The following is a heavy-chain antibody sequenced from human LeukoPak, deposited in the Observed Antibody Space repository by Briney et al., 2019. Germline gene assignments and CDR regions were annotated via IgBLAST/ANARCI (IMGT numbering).Heavy chain of an antibody. CDR2: IYHSGST. CDR1: GYSISSGGYS. CDR3: ARGGSGSYYNLDY. V-gene: IGHV4-30-2*01. D-gene: IGHD3-10*01. Sequence: SETLSLTCTVSGYSISSGGYSWSWIRQPPGKGLEWIGYIYHSGSTYYNPSLKSRVTISVDRSKNQFSLKLSSVTAADTAVYYCARGGSGSYYNLDYWGQGTLVTVSS. J-gene: IGHJ4*02.